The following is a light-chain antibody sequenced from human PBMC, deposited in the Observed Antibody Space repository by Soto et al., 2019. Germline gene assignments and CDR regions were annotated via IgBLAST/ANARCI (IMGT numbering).Light chain of an antibody. CDR3: HQYNYWPPIT. J-gene: IGKJ5*01. CDR1: QSVSRN. V-gene: IGKV3D-15*01. CDR2: DAS. Sequence: DIVMTQSPATLSASPGERATLSCRASQSVSRNLAWYQQKPGEAPPVLIYDASIRATGVPARFSGSGSGTDVTLTISSRQSEDFVVYYCHQYNYWPPITFGQGTRLEIK.